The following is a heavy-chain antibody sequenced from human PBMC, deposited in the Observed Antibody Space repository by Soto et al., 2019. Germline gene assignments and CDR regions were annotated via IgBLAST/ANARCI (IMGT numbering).Heavy chain of an antibody. CDR2: LSGGGENT. J-gene: IGHJ3*02. V-gene: IGHV3-23*01. CDR3: AKSFRAWELNDAFDI. Sequence: GGSLRLSCAASGFTFSGYAMSWVRQGPGKGLEWVSALSGGGENTYYADSVKGRFTISRDESKNTLYLQMNSLRAEDTALYYCAKSFRAWELNDAFDIWGQGTTVTVSS. D-gene: IGHD1-26*01. CDR1: GFTFSGYA.